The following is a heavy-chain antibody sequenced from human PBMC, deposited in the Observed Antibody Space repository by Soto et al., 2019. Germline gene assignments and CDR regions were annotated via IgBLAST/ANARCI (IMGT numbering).Heavy chain of an antibody. CDR2: IYYSGST. V-gene: IGHV4-59*01. D-gene: IGHD3-10*01. Sequence: SETLSLTCTVSGGSISSYYWSWIRQPPGKGLEWIGYIYYSGSTNYNPSLKSRVTISVDTSKNQFSLKLSSVTAADTAVYYCARDKEYGSGSYYQDNYYYYYGMDVWGQRTTVTVSS. J-gene: IGHJ6*02. CDR1: GGSISSYY. CDR3: ARDKEYGSGSYYQDNYYYYYGMDV.